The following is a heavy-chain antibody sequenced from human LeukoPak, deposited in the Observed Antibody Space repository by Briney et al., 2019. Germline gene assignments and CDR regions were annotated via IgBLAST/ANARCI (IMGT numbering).Heavy chain of an antibody. CDR3: ANVGPNWNYAVY. CDR2: IRYDGSNK. V-gene: IGHV3-30*02. CDR1: GFTFSSYG. J-gene: IGHJ4*02. D-gene: IGHD1-7*01. Sequence: GGSLRLSCAASGFTFSSYGMHWVRQAPGKGLEWVAFIRYDGSNKYYADSVKGRFTISRDNSKNTLYLQMNSLRAEDTAVYYCANVGPNWNYAVYWGQGTLVTVSS.